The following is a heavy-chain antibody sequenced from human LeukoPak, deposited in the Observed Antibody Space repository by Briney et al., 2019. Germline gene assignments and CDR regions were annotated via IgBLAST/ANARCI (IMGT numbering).Heavy chain of an antibody. Sequence: PGGSLRLSCAASGFTFSSYAMSWVRQAPGKGLEWVSAISGSGGSTYYADSVKGRFTISRDNSKNTLYLQMNSLRAEDAAVYYCAKDPYNWNYDSWFDPWGQGTLVTVSS. J-gene: IGHJ5*02. CDR2: ISGSGGST. D-gene: IGHD1-7*01. CDR1: GFTFSSYA. CDR3: AKDPYNWNYDSWFDP. V-gene: IGHV3-23*01.